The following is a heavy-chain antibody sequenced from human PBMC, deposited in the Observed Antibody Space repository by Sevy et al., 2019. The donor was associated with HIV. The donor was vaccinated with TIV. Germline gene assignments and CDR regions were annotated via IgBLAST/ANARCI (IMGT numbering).Heavy chain of an antibody. CDR3: AKALDYYERRGVGY. CDR1: GFTFSSYA. CDR2: ISGSGGST. J-gene: IGHJ4*02. V-gene: IGHV3-23*01. Sequence: GGSLRLSCAASGFTFSSYAMSWVRQAPGKGLEWVSAISGSGGSTYYADSVKGRFTISRDNSKNTLYLQMNSLRAEDTAVYYCAKALDYYERRGVGYWGQGTLVNVSS. D-gene: IGHD3-22*01.